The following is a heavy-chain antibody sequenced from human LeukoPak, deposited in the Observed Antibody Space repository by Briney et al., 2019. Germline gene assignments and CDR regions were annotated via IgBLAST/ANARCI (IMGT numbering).Heavy chain of an antibody. V-gene: IGHV3-48*03. J-gene: IGHJ4*02. CDR1: GFTFSSYE. CDR3: ARDLGTYYYDSSEAY. D-gene: IGHD3-22*01. CDR2: ISSSGSTI. Sequence: GGSLRLSCAASGFTFSSYEMNWVRQAPGKGLEWVSYISSSGSTIYYADSVKGRLTISRDNAKNSLYLQMNSLRAEDTAVYYCARDLGTYYYDSSEAYWGQGTLVTVSS.